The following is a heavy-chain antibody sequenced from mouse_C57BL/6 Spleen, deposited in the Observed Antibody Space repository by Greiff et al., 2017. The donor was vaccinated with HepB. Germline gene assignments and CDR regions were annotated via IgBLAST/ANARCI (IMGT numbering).Heavy chain of an antibody. J-gene: IGHJ4*01. D-gene: IGHD2-14*01. V-gene: IGHV1-50*01. Sequence: VQLQQPGAELVKPGASVKLSCKASGYTFTSYWMQWVKQRPGQGLEWIGEIDPSDSYTNYNQKFKGKATLTVDTSYSTAYMQLSSLTSEDAAVYYCARTGTGGYDAMDYWGQGTSVTVSS. CDR1: GYTFTSYW. CDR3: ARTGTGGYDAMDY. CDR2: IDPSDSYT.